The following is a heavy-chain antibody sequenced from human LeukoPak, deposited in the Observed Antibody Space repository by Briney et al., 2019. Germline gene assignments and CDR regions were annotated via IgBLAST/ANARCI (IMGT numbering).Heavy chain of an antibody. V-gene: IGHV4-59*01. CDR1: GGSISSYY. CDR2: IYYSGST. J-gene: IGHJ4*02. CDR3: AGKRYYFDY. Sequence: SETLSLTCTVSGGSISSYYWTWIRQPPGKGLEWIGHIYYSGSTNYNPSLKSRVTISVDTSKNQFSLKLTSVTAADTAVYYCAGKRYYFDYWGQGTLVTVSS. D-gene: IGHD4-17*01.